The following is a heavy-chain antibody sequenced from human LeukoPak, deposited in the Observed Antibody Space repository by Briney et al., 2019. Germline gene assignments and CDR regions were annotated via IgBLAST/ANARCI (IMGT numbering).Heavy chain of an antibody. V-gene: IGHV5-51*01. D-gene: IGHD2-2*01. J-gene: IGHJ4*02. CDR3: ARSPPSSYCTSTSCYPRHFDY. CDR2: IYPGDSDT. CDR1: GYSFSNYW. Sequence: AESLKISCKGSGYSFSNYWIGWVRQMPGKDLEWMGIIYPGDSDTRYSPSFQGQVTISADKSISTAYLQWSSLKASDTAMYYCARSPPSSYCTSTSCYPRHFDYWGQGTLVTVSS.